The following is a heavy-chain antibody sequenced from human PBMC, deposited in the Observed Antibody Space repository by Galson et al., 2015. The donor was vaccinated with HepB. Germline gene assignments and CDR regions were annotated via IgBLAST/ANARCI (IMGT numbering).Heavy chain of an antibody. V-gene: IGHV3-33*01. J-gene: IGHJ4*02. D-gene: IGHD3-22*01. CDR2: IWYDGSNK. Sequence: SLRLSCAASGFTFSNYAMHWVRQAPGKGLEWVAIIWYDGSNKYYADSVKGRFTISRDNSKNTLYLQMKSLRAEDTAVYYCARRLPGDSSGYSFDYWGQGTLVTVSS. CDR1: GFTFSNYA. CDR3: ARRLPGDSSGYSFDY.